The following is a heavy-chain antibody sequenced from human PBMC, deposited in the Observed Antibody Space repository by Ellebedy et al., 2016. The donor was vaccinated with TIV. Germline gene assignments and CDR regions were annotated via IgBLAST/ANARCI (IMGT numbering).Heavy chain of an antibody. CDR3: ARANVGCGGDCPADY. J-gene: IGHJ4*02. V-gene: IGHV1-69*13. D-gene: IGHD2-21*02. CDR1: GGTFSSYA. Sequence: SVKVSXXASGGTFSSYAISWVRQPPGQGLEWMGGIIPIFGTANYAQKFQGRVTITADESTSTAYMELSSLRSEDTAVYYCARANVGCGGDCPADYWGQGTLVTVSS. CDR2: IIPIFGTA.